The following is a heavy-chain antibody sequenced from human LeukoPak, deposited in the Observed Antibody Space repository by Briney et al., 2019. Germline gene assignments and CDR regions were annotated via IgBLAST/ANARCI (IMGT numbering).Heavy chain of an antibody. J-gene: IGHJ6*03. CDR2: INPNSGGT. CDR1: GYTFTGYY. Sequence: ASVKVSCKASGYTFTGYYMHWVRQAPGQGLEWMGWINPNSGGTNYAQKFQGRVTMTRDTSISTAYMELSRLRSDDTAVYYCARVSSSSSGPYYYYYMDVWGKGTTVTVSS. CDR3: ARVSSSSSGPYYYYYMDV. V-gene: IGHV1-2*02. D-gene: IGHD6-6*01.